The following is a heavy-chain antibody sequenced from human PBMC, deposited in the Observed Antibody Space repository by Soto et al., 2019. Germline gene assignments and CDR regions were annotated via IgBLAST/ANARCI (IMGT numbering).Heavy chain of an antibody. D-gene: IGHD5-18*01. CDR2: IYPGDSDT. CDR1: GYSFTSYW. Sequence: PGESLKISCKGSGYSFTSYWIGWVRQMPGKGLEWMGIIYPGDSDTRYSPSFQGQVTISADKSISTAYLQWSSLKASDTAMYYCSGIVDTAMVRCRCGMDVWGQGTTDTVSS. CDR3: SGIVDTAMVRCRCGMDV. V-gene: IGHV5-51*01. J-gene: IGHJ6*02.